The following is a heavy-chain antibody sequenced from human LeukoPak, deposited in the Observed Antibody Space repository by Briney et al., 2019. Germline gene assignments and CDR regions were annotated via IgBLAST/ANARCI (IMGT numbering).Heavy chain of an antibody. CDR2: INPNSGGT. CDR3: ARGGGLGCSGGSCYGHYYYGMDV. Sequence: ASVKVSCKASGYTFTGYYMHWVRQAPGQGLEWMGWINPNSGGTNYAQKFQGRVTMTRDTSISTAYVELSRLRSDDTAVYYCARGGGLGCSGGSCYGHYYYGMDVWGQGTTVTVSS. J-gene: IGHJ6*02. V-gene: IGHV1-2*02. D-gene: IGHD2-15*01. CDR1: GYTFTGYY.